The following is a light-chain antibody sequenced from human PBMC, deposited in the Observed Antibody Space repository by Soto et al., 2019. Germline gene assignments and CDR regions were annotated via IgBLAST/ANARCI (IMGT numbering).Light chain of an antibody. Sequence: DIQMTQSPSSLSASVGDRVTITCQASQNINNYLNWYQQKPGRAPKLLIYDASNLERGVPSRFSGSGSGTDFTLSISSLQPDDFATYYCQHYNSYSRTFGQGTRLEIK. V-gene: IGKV1-33*01. CDR2: DAS. J-gene: IGKJ5*01. CDR1: QNINNY. CDR3: QHYNSYSRT.